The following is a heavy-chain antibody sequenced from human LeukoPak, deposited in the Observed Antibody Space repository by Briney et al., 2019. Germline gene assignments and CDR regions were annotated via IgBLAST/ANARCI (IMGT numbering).Heavy chain of an antibody. CDR1: GFIFSSYG. V-gene: IGHV3-30*18. J-gene: IGHJ6*02. CDR3: AKDSRNSSSFLGYYYYGMDV. CDR2: ISYDGSNK. D-gene: IGHD6-13*01. Sequence: GGSLRLSCAASGFIFSSYGKHWVRQAPGKGQEWVAVISYDGSNKYCADSVKGRFTTSRDNSKNTLYLQMNGLRAEDTAVYYCAKDSRNSSSFLGYYYYGMDVWGQGTTVTVSS.